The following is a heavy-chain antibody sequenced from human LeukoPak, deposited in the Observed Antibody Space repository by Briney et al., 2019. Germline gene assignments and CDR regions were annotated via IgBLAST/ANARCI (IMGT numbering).Heavy chain of an antibody. D-gene: IGHD2/OR15-2a*01. J-gene: IGHJ3*02. V-gene: IGHV1-2*02. Sequence: ASVKVSCKASGYTFTIYYRHWVRQAPGQGLERMGWINPNSGGTNSAQKFQGRVTMTRDTSISTAYMDLSRLRSDDTAVYYCARVSTMSPNHHEDDAFDIWGQGTMVTVSS. CDR3: ARVSTMSPNHHEDDAFDI. CDR1: GYTFTIYY. CDR2: INPNSGGT.